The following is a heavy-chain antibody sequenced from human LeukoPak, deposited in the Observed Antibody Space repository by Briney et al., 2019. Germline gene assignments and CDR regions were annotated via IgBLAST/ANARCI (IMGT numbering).Heavy chain of an antibody. V-gene: IGHV3-23*01. CDR1: GFTFSSYA. Sequence: GGSLRLSCAASGFTFSSYAMSWVRQAPGKGLEWVSAISGSGGSTYYADSVKDRFTISRDNSKNTLYLQMNSLRAEDTAVYYCAKGGVEMATVYYYMDVWGKGTTVTVSS. CDR2: ISGSGGST. CDR3: AKGGVEMATVYYYMDV. J-gene: IGHJ6*03. D-gene: IGHD5-24*01.